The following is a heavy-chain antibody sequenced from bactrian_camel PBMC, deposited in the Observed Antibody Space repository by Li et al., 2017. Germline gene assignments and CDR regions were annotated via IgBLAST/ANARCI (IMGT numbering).Heavy chain of an antibody. CDR1: GITRSSYC. Sequence: VQLVESGGGSVQTGGSLRLSCVASGITRSSYCMGWFRQVPGKEREGVATIGSDGTTTYTGSVRGRFTISQDNSKNWVYLQMNRLKSEDTAMYYCAADISPGTICSAATQILAFQYRGQGTQVTVS. CDR3: AADISPGTICSAATQILAFQY. D-gene: IGHD2*01. V-gene: IGHV3S53*01. J-gene: IGHJ4*01. CDR2: IGSDGTT.